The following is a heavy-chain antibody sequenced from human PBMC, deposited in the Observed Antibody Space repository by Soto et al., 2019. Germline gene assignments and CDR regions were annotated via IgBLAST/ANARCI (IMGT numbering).Heavy chain of an antibody. CDR2: IIPISGTA. CDR1: GGTFSSYA. Sequence: QVQLVQSGAEVKKPGSSVKVSCKASGGTFSSYAISWVRQAPGQGLEWVGGIIPISGTANYAQKFQGRVTITADESTSTAYMELSSLRSEDTAVYYCARSHGSSTSLEIYYYYYYGMDVWGQGTTVTVSS. J-gene: IGHJ6*02. D-gene: IGHD2-2*01. V-gene: IGHV1-69*01. CDR3: ARSHGSSTSLEIYYYYYYGMDV.